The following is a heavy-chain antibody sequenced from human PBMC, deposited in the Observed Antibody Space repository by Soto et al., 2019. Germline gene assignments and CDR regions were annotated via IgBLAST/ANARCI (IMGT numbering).Heavy chain of an antibody. V-gene: IGHV1-18*01. D-gene: IGHD3-10*01. CDR3: ARDTRSHYYGSGSDY. Sequence: ASVRVSCKASGYTFTSYGISWVRQAPGQGLEWMGWISAYNGNTNYAQKLQGRVTMTTDTSTSTAYMELRSLRSDDTAVYYCARDTRSHYYGSGSDYWGQGTLVTVSS. CDR1: GYTFTSYG. CDR2: ISAYNGNT. J-gene: IGHJ4*02.